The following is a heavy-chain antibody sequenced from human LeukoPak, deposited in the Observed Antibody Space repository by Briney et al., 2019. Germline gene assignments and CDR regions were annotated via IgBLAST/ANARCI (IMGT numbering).Heavy chain of an antibody. Sequence: PGGSLRLSCAASGFTFSSYAMSWVRQAPGKGLEWVSGISGSGGSTYYTDSVKGRFTISRDNSKNTLYLQMNSLRAEDTALYNWARHYYYASGNYLDYWGQGTLVTVSS. CDR2: ISGSGGST. CDR3: ARHYYYASGNYLDY. V-gene: IGHV3-23*01. CDR1: GFTFSSYA. J-gene: IGHJ4*02. D-gene: IGHD3-10*01.